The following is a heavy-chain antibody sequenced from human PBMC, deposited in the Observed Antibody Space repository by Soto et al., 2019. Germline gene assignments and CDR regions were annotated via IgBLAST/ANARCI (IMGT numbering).Heavy chain of an antibody. J-gene: IGHJ6*02. CDR2: ISYDGYKK. CDR1: GFAFSSYA. V-gene: IGHV3-30-3*01. D-gene: IGHD6-13*01. Sequence: GGSLRLSCAASGFAFSSYAMHWVRQAPGKGLEWVAVISYDGYKKYYADSVKGRITISRDNAKNSLYLQMNSLRAEDTAVYYCARDLTSAAAVLYYYYGMDVWGQGTTVTVSS. CDR3: ARDLTSAAAVLYYYYGMDV.